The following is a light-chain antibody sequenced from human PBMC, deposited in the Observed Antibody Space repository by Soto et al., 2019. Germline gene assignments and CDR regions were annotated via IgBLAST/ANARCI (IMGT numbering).Light chain of an antibody. CDR3: QQYGSSSWT. V-gene: IGKV3-20*01. Sequence: DIVLAHAPGTRWLSVGIPVTASSWPSQSVSSSYLAWYQQKPGQAPRLLIYGASSRATGIPDRFSGSGSGTDFTLTISRLEPEDFAVYYCQQYGSSSWTFGQGTKVDIK. CDR2: GAS. J-gene: IGKJ1*01. CDR1: QSVSSSY.